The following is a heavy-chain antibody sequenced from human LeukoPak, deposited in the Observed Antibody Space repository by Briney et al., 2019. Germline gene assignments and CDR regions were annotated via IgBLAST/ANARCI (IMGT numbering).Heavy chain of an antibody. Sequence: GSLRLSCAASGFTFSGYGMHWVRQAPGKGLEWVAFIWYDGSNKYYADSVKGRFTISRDNSRNTLYLQMNSLRPEDTAVYYCATTVIAAAGSDYWGQGTLVTVSS. CDR3: ATTVIAAAGSDY. J-gene: IGHJ4*02. V-gene: IGHV3-30*02. CDR1: GFTFSGYG. CDR2: IWYDGSNK. D-gene: IGHD6-13*01.